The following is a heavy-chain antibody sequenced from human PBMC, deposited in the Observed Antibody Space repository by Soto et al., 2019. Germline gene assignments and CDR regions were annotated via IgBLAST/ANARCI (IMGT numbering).Heavy chain of an antibody. CDR3: AKRFTLFAEVKLSPDFAY. J-gene: IGHJ4*02. CDR2: ISYSGSNT. V-gene: IGHV3-23*01. CDR1: GFTFSSHA. Sequence: EVQLLESGGGLVQPEGSLRLSCAASGFTFSSHAMSWVRQAPGKGLEWVSAISYSGSNTYYTDSVKGRFTISRANSKNTLYLQMNSLRVENTAIYYCAKRFTLFAEVKLSPDFAYWGQGTLVTVSS. D-gene: IGHD3-3*01.